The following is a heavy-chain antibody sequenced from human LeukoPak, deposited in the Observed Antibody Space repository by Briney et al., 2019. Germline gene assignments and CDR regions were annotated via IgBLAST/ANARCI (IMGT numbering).Heavy chain of an antibody. D-gene: IGHD4-17*01. J-gene: IGHJ6*02. CDR1: GYTFTSYG. Sequence: ASVTVSCKASGYTFTSYGISWVRQAPGQGLEWMGWISAYNSNTNYAQKLQGRVTMTTDTSTGTAYMELRSLRSDDTAVYYCANRVDYGDYYGMDVWGQGTTVTVSS. CDR2: ISAYNSNT. V-gene: IGHV1-18*01. CDR3: ANRVDYGDYYGMDV.